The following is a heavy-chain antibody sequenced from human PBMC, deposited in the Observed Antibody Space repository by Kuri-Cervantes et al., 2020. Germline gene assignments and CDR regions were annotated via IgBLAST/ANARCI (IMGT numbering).Heavy chain of an antibody. V-gene: IGHV7-4-1*02. D-gene: IGHD4-23*01. Sequence: ASVNVSCKTSGYTFTSYAMNWVRQAPGQGLEWMGWINTNTGNPTYAQGFTGRFVFSLDTSVSTAYLQISSLKAEDTAVYYCARQNYGGNSLLFYWGQGTLVTVSS. CDR3: ARQNYGGNSLLFY. CDR2: INTNTGNP. CDR1: GYTFTSYA. J-gene: IGHJ4*02.